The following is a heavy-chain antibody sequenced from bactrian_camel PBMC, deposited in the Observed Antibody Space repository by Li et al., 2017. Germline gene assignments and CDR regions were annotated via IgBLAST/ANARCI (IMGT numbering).Heavy chain of an antibody. D-gene: IGHD7*01. CDR1: GYATSHYC. V-gene: IGHV3-3*01. Sequence: HVQLVESGGGSVQEGQSLKLSCAISGYATSHYCIAWFRQAPGKEREGVAALATGGDMTYYADSVKGRFTISRGNAKNTVYLQLDSLQPDDTATYYCAAVNTGTGGCYAPLTSVPEFHYRGQGTQVTVS. CDR2: LATGGDMT. J-gene: IGHJ4*01.